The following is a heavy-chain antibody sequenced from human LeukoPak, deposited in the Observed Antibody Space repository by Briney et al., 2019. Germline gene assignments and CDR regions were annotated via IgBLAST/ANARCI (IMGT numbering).Heavy chain of an antibody. CDR1: GGSISSYY. CDR2: IYYSGST. J-gene: IGHJ4*02. Sequence: SETLSLTCTVSGGSISSYYWSWIRQPPGKGREWIGYIYYSGSTNYNPSLKSRVTISVDTSKNQFSLKLSSVTAADTAVYYCASSRGDSSSWYADWGQGTLVTVSS. V-gene: IGHV4-59*01. CDR3: ASSRGDSSSWYAD. D-gene: IGHD6-13*01.